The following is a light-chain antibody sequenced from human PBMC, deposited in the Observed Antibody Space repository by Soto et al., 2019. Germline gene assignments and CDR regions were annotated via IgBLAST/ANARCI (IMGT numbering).Light chain of an antibody. CDR1: QTISNW. CDR2: KAS. V-gene: IGKV1-5*03. CDR3: QHYNSYSEA. Sequence: EIQMTQSPSTLSASLGDRFTITCLASQTISNWLAWYQQKPGKAPKLLIYKASTLKSGVTSRFSGSGSGTEFTLTISSLQPDDFATYYCQHYNSYSEAVGPGTKVEIK. J-gene: IGKJ1*01.